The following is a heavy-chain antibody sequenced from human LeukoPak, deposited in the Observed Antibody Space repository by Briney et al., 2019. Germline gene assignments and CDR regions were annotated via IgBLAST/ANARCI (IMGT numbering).Heavy chain of an antibody. CDR2: IYTSGIT. V-gene: IGHV4-61*02. CDR3: ASDQGY. CDR1: GGSISSGNYY. J-gene: IGHJ4*02. Sequence: SETLSLTCTVSGGSISSGNYYWIWIRQPAGKGLEWIGLIYTSGITNYNPSLKSRVTISVDASKNQFSLKLSSVTAADTAMYYCASDQGYWGQGTLVTVSS.